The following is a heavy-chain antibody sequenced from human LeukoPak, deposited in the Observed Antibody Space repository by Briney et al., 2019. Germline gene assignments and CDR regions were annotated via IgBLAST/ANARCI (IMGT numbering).Heavy chain of an antibody. V-gene: IGHV4-59*08. CDR2: IYYSGST. J-gene: IGHJ4*02. D-gene: IGHD6-19*01. CDR1: GGSISSYY. CDR3: ARHWYSSGWYHPVDY. Sequence: PSETLSLTCTVSGGSISSYYWSWIRQPPGKGLGWIGYIYYSGSTNYNPSLKSRVTISVDTSKNQFSLKLSSVTAADTAVYYCARHWYSSGWYHPVDYWGQGTLVTVSS.